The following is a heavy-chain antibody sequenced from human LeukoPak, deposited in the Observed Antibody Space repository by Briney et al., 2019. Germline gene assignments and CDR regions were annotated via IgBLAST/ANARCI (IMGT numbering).Heavy chain of an antibody. CDR3: ARGSCSGGSCYPALAYYFDY. V-gene: IGHV1-69*04. CDR2: IIPIFGIA. J-gene: IGHJ4*02. CDR1: GGTFSSYA. D-gene: IGHD2-15*01. Sequence: SVKVSSKASGGTFSSYASSSVRQPPGQGLEWMGRIIPIFGIANYAQKFQGRVTITSDKSTSTAYMELSSLRSEDTAVYYCARGSCSGGSCYPALAYYFDYWGQGTLVTVSS.